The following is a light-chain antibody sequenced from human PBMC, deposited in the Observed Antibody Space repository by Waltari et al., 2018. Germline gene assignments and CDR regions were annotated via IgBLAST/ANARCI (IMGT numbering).Light chain of an antibody. CDR2: KAN. V-gene: IGLV8-61*01. CDR1: SGSLSTTSY. J-gene: IGLJ3*02. CDR3: ALYMGSGIWV. Sequence: QTVVTHEPSFSVSPGGTVTLPCALSSGSLSTTSYATWYQQTPGQAPRTLVYKANARSSGVPDRFSGSILGNTAALTITGAQADDESDYYCALYMGSGIWVFGGGTRLTVL.